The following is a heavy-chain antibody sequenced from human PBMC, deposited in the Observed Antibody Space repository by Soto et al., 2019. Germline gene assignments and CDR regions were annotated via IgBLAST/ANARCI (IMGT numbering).Heavy chain of an antibody. CDR1: GDTFNDYY. J-gene: IGHJ6*03. CDR2: INPNGGVT. CDR3: ARESGGATATLSYYCVYMAV. Sequence: QVQLVQSGAEVKKPGASVTVSCRSSGDTFNDYYIHWVRQAPGQGLEWMGWINPNGGVTQYAQKFQGWVTMTRDTSIRTVYMQLSRLRSDDTGVYYCARESGGATATLSYYCVYMAVWGTGTTVTVPS. D-gene: IGHD5-12*01. V-gene: IGHV1-2*04.